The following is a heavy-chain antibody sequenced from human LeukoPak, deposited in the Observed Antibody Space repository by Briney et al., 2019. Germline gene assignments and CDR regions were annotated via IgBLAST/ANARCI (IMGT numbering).Heavy chain of an antibody. CDR1: GYSISSGYQ. D-gene: IGHD2-2*02. CDR3: AREIGVRYCSSTSCYTPYYYYGMDV. J-gene: IGHJ6*02. Sequence: NSSETLSLTCGVSGYSISSGYQWAWIRQSPGKGLEWIGSIYHSGSAHYNPSLKSRVTISVGTSKNQFSLKLSSVTAADTAVYYCAREIGVRYCSSTSCYTPYYYYGMDVWGQGTTVTVSS. CDR2: IYHSGSA. V-gene: IGHV4-38-2*02.